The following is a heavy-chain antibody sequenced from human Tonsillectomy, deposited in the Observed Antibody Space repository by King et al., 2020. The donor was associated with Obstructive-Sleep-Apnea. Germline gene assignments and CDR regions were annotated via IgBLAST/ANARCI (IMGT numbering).Heavy chain of an antibody. CDR1: GYTFPNHY. CDR3: ARVLKY. Sequence: QLVQSGAEVKKPGASVKVSCTASGYTFPNHYIHWVRQAPRQGLEGMAINNPTGGSKTYAQKFQGRVTVTRETSTGTVYMELSSLRSEDTAMYYCARVLKYWGQGTLVTVSS. D-gene: IGHD2/OR15-2a*01. J-gene: IGHJ4*02. CDR2: NNPTGGSK. V-gene: IGHV1-46*01.